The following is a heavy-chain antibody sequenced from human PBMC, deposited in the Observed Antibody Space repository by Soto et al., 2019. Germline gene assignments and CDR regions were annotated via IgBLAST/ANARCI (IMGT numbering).Heavy chain of an antibody. CDR1: GFSFSPSGVG. CDR3: AHLPIFHEGHDAFDI. V-gene: IGHV2-5*01. Sequence: QITLKESGPTLVKPTETLTLTCTFSGFSFSPSGVGVGWIRQPPGKALDWVALIYWNDDKRYSPSLKNRLTITKDISKNQVVLTMTNMDPVDTATYYCAHLPIFHEGHDAFDIWGQGTMVTVSS. D-gene: IGHD3-9*01. J-gene: IGHJ3*02. CDR2: IYWNDDK.